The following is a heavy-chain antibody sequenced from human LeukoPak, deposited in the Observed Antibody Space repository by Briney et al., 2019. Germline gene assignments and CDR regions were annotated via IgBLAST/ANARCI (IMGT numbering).Heavy chain of an antibody. D-gene: IGHD3-10*01. CDR3: AKRGVVIRVVLVGFHKEAYYFDS. V-gene: IGHV3-23*01. J-gene: IGHJ4*02. Sequence: GGSLRLSCAVSGITLSNYGMSWVRQAPGKGLEWVAGISGSGGSTNYADSVKGRFTISRDNPKNTLYLQMNILRAEDTAVYFCAKRGVVIRVVLVGFHKEAYYFDSWGQGALVTVSS. CDR1: GITLSNYG. CDR2: ISGSGGST.